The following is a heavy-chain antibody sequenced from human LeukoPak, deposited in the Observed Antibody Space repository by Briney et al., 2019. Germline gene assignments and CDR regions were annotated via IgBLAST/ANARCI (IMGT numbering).Heavy chain of an antibody. J-gene: IGHJ4*02. V-gene: IGHV1-69*13. CDR1: GGTFSSYA. D-gene: IGHD1-26*01. Sequence: ASVKVSCKASGGTFSSYAISWVRQAPGQGLEWMGGIIPVFGTANYAQKFQGRVTITADESTSTAYMELSSLRSEDTAVYYCARVVGLGPDYWGQGTLVTVSS. CDR2: IIPVFGTA. CDR3: ARVVGLGPDY.